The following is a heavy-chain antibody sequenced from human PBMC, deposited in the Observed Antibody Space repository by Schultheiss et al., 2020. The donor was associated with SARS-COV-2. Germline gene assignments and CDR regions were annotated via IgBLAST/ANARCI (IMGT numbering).Heavy chain of an antibody. CDR2: ISSRSSYI. J-gene: IGHJ3*02. CDR3: ARDRGVAVAGIDASDI. Sequence: GGSLRLSCAASGFTFSSYSMNWVRQAPGKGLEWVSSISSRSSYIYYADSVKGRFTISRDNAKNSLYLQMNSLRVEDTAMYYCARDRGVAVAGIDASDIWGQGTMVTVSS. CDR1: GFTFSSYS. D-gene: IGHD6-19*01. V-gene: IGHV3-21*01.